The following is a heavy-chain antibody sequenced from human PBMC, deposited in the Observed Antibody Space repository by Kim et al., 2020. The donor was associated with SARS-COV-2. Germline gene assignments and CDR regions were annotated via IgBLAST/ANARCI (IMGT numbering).Heavy chain of an antibody. Sequence: ASVKVSCKASGYTFTKYYMHWVRQAPGQGLEWMGIINPSGGSTDYAQKFQGRVTMTRDTSTSTVFMELSSLRYEDTAVYYCARRIAAAGKSAFDIWGQGTLVTVSS. J-gene: IGHJ3*02. CDR2: INPSGGST. V-gene: IGHV1-46*01. CDR3: ARRIAAAGKSAFDI. CDR1: GYTFTKYY. D-gene: IGHD6-13*01.